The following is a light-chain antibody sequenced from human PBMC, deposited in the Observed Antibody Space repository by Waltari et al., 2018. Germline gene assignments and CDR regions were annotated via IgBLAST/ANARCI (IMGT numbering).Light chain of an antibody. CDR2: AVS. CDR3: QQYGSPPYT. V-gene: IGKV3-20*01. J-gene: IGKJ2*01. CDR1: PSVGSSY. Sequence: EIVLTQSPGTLSLSPGERATLSCWASPSVGSSYLAWFQQKPGQAPRLLIYAVSSRATGIPDRFSGSGSGTDFTLTINRLEPEDSAVYYCQQYGSPPYTFGQGTKLEL.